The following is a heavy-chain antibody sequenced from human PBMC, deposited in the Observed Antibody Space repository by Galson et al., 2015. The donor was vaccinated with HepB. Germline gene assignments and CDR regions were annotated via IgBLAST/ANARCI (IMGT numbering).Heavy chain of an antibody. Sequence: SLRLSCAASGFTFSSYAMHWVRQAPGKGLEWVAAISYDGSNKYYADSVKGRFTISRDNSENTLYLQMNSLRTEDTAVYYCARGEGIAAADTIKYFQNWGQGTLVTVSS. V-gene: IGHV3-30-3*01. D-gene: IGHD6-13*01. CDR1: GFTFSSYA. CDR2: ISYDGSNK. J-gene: IGHJ1*01. CDR3: ARGEGIAAADTIKYFQN.